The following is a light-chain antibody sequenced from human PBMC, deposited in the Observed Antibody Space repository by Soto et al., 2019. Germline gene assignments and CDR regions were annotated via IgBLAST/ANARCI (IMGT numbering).Light chain of an antibody. CDR3: QQYNNWPPIT. J-gene: IGKJ5*01. CDR1: QSVSGN. CDR2: GAS. Sequence: MVLTQSPATLSLSPGERATLSCRASQSVSGNLAWYQQKPGQAPRLLIYGASTRATGIPARFSGSGSGTEFTLTISSLQSEDFAVYYCQQYNNWPPITFGQGTRLEIK. V-gene: IGKV3D-15*01.